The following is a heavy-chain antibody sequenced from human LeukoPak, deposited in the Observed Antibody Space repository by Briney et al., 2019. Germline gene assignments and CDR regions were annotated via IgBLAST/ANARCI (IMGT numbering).Heavy chain of an antibody. V-gene: IGHV4-39*01. CDR3: ARHLYSGSYFFDYYYGMDV. Sequence: PSETLSLTCTVSGGSISSSSYYWGWIRQPPGKGLGWIGSIYYSGSTYYNPSLKSRVTISVDTSKNQFSLKLSSATAADTAVYYCARHLYSGSYFFDYYYGMDVWGQGTTVTVSS. CDR2: IYYSGST. CDR1: GGSISSSSYY. D-gene: IGHD1-26*01. J-gene: IGHJ6*02.